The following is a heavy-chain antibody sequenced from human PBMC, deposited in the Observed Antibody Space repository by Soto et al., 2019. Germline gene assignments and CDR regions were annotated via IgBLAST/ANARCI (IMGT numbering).Heavy chain of an antibody. CDR3: TTYDYIWGSDRYRWAY. D-gene: IGHD3-16*02. CDR1: GFTFSNAW. Sequence: EVQLVESGGGLVKPGGSLRLSCAASGFTFSNAWMSWVRQAPGKGLEWVARIKSKIDGGTTDYAAPVKGRFTISRDDSKNTLYLILNSLETEDTAVYYCTTYDYIWGSDRYRWAYWGQGALVTVSS. V-gene: IGHV3-15*01. J-gene: IGHJ4*02. CDR2: IKSKIDGGTT.